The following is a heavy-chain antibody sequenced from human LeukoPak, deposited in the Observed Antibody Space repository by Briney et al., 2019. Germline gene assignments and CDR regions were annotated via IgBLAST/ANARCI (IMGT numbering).Heavy chain of an antibody. CDR3: AKVVRTTVVTAIDY. CDR2: IYTGGST. CDR1: GFTFSTNY. D-gene: IGHD4-23*01. V-gene: IGHV3-53*01. J-gene: IGHJ4*02. Sequence: GGSLRLSCAASGFTFSTNYMNWVRQAPGKGLGWVSVIYTGGSTYYTDSVKGRFTISRDNSKNTLYLQMNSLRVDDTAIYYCAKVVRTTVVTAIDYWGQGTLVTVSS.